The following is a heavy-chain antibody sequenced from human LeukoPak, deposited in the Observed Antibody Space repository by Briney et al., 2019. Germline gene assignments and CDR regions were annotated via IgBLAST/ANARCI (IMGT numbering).Heavy chain of an antibody. J-gene: IGHJ5*02. CDR1: GYSISSGYY. Sequence: PSETLSLTCTVSGYSISSGYYWGWIRQPPGKGLEWIGSIYHSGSTNYNPSLKSRVTISVDTSKNQFSLKLSSVTAADTAVYYCARGSIFYFVQVAGSYAFDPWGQGTLVTVSS. CDR2: IYHSGST. V-gene: IGHV4-38-2*02. D-gene: IGHD3-16*01. CDR3: ARGSIFYFVQVAGSYAFDP.